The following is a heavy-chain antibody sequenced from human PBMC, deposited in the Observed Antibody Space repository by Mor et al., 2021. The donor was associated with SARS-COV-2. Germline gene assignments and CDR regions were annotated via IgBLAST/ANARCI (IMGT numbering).Heavy chain of an antibody. Sequence: GYIYYSGSTYYNPSLKSRVTISVDTSKNQFSLKLRSVTAADTAVYYCARATVEWPFDYWGQGTLVTVSS. D-gene: IGHD3-3*01. CDR3: ARATVEWPFDY. J-gene: IGHJ4*02. CDR2: IYYSGST. V-gene: IGHV4-31*02.